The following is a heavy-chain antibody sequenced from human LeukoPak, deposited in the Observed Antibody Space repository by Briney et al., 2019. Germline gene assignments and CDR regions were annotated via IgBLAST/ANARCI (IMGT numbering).Heavy chain of an antibody. CDR2: IKQDGSEK. V-gene: IGHV3-7*03. Sequence: PGGSLRLSCAASGFTFSSYWMSWVRQAPGKGLEWVANIKQDGSEKYYVDSVKGRFTISRDNSKNTLYLQMNSLRAEDTAVYYCAKDQGWFGEFYYFDYWGQGTLVTVSS. J-gene: IGHJ4*02. D-gene: IGHD3-10*01. CDR1: GFTFSSYW. CDR3: AKDQGWFGEFYYFDY.